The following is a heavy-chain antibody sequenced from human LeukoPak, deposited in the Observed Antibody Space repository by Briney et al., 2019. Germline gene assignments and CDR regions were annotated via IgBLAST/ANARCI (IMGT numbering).Heavy chain of an antibody. CDR1: GFTFSSYW. D-gene: IGHD3-3*01. V-gene: IGHV3-7*01. CDR3: ARDVYDFWSGYHYYYYYYMDV. CDR2: IKQDGSEK. J-gene: IGHJ6*03. Sequence: GGSLRLSCAASGFTFSSYWMSWVRQAPGKGLEWVANIKQDGSEKYYVDSVKGRFTISRDNAKNSLYLRMNSLRAEDTAVYYCARDVYDFWSGYHYYYYYYMDVWGKGTTVTVSS.